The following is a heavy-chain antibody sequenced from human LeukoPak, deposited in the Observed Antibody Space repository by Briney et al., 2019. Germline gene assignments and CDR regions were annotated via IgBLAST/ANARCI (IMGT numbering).Heavy chain of an antibody. CDR3: AKLGCTGTICYANY. CDR1: GFTFSDYA. Sequence: GGSLRLSCAASGFTFSDYAVTWVRQTPGKGLEWVSVISGGGDSTDYADSMKGRFTISRDNSKNTLYLQMNSLRAEDTALYYCAKLGCTGTICYANYWGQGTLVTVSS. D-gene: IGHD2-2*01. CDR2: ISGGGDST. V-gene: IGHV3-23*01. J-gene: IGHJ4*02.